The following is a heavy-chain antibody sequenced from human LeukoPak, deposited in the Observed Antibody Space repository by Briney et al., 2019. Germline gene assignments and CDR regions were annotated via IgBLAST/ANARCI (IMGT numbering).Heavy chain of an antibody. CDR1: GFTFSSYA. Sequence: GGSLRLSCAASGFTFSSYAMHWVRPAPGKGLEWVAVISYDGSNKYYADSVKGRFTISRDNSKNTLYLQMNSLRAEDTAVYYCARPVTGDSPFDYWGQGTLVTVSS. V-gene: IGHV3-30*04. CDR2: ISYDGSNK. CDR3: ARPVTGDSPFDY. D-gene: IGHD7-27*01. J-gene: IGHJ4*02.